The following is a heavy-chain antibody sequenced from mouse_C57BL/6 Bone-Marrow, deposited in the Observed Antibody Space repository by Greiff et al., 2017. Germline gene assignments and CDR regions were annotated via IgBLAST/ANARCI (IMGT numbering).Heavy chain of an antibody. D-gene: IGHD1-1*01. CDR3: ARHGSSPAWFAY. V-gene: IGHV5-6*01. J-gene: IGHJ3*01. CDR1: GFTFSSYG. Sequence: EVHLVESGGDLVKPGGSLKLSCAASGFTFSSYGMSWVRQTPDKRLEWVATISSGGSYTYYPDSVKGRFTISRDNAKNTLYLQMSSLKSEDTAVYYCARHGSSPAWFAYWGQGTLVTVSA. CDR2: ISSGGSYT.